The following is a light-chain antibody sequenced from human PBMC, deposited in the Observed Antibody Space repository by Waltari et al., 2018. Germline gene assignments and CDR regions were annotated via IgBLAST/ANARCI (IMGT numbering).Light chain of an antibody. CDR1: SSHIGAGHA. V-gene: IGLV1-40*01. J-gene: IGLJ2*01. Sequence: QSVLTQPPSVSGAPGQRATIACAGSSSHIGAGHALHWYQQLPGSAPKLLIIANQNRPSWLPDRFSASKSGTSASLAITGLQAEDEADYYCQSYDSSLTGSKIFGGGTKLTVL. CDR3: QSYDSSLTGSKI. CDR2: ANQ.